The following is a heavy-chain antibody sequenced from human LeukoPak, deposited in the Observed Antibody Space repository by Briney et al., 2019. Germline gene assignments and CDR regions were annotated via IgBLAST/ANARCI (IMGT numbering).Heavy chain of an antibody. V-gene: IGHV1-3*01. Sequence: GASVKVSCTASGYIFTSYAMHWVRQAPGQRLEWMGWINAGNGNTKYSQKFQGRVTITRDTSASTAYMELSSLRSEDTAVYYCARTPRDDFRSGYYTDYYYYGMDVWGQGTTVTVSS. CDR2: INAGNGNT. CDR3: ARTPRDDFRSGYYTDYYYYGMDV. J-gene: IGHJ6*02. CDR1: GYIFTSYA. D-gene: IGHD3-3*01.